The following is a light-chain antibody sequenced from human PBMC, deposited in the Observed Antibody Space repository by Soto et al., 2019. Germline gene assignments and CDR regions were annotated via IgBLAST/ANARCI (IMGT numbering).Light chain of an antibody. J-gene: IGKJ1*01. CDR1: QSVFSS. Sequence: EIVMTQSPATLSVSPGERATLSCRASQSVFSSLAWYQQKPGQAPRLLIYGASTRAAGIPVRFTGSGSGTEFTLTISSLQSEDFALYYCQHYSNWPPWTLGRGTKVDIK. CDR2: GAS. CDR3: QHYSNWPPWT. V-gene: IGKV3-15*01.